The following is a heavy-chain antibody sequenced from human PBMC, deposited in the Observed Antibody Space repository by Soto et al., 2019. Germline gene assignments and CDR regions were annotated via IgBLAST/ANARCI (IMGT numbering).Heavy chain of an antibody. CDR1: GYTLTELS. V-gene: IGHV1-24*01. Sequence: ASVKVSCKVSGYTLTELSMHWVRQAPGKGLEWMGGFDPEDGETIYAQKSQGRVTMTEDTSTDTASMELSSLRSEDTAVYYCATLTGYRNWFDPWGQGTLVTVSS. CDR2: FDPEDGET. J-gene: IGHJ5*02. D-gene: IGHD3-9*01. CDR3: ATLTGYRNWFDP.